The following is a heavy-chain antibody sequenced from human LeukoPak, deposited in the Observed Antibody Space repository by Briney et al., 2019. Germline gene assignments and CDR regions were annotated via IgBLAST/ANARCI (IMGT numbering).Heavy chain of an antibody. CDR1: GFTFTSYA. D-gene: IGHD2/OR15-2a*01. CDR2: ISYDGRNK. V-gene: IGHV3-30*09. J-gene: IGHJ3*02. CDR3: TKILTSWSTGDAFDI. Sequence: GGSLRLSCAVSGFTFTSYAMHWVRQAPGKRPEWVAVISYDGRNKYYADSVKGRFAISRDTSNHTLFLQMNSLRLEDTAVYFCTKILTSWSTGDAFDIWGRGQWSPSLQ.